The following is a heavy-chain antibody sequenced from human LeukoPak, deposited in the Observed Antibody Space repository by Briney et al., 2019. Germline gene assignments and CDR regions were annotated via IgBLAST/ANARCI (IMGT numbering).Heavy chain of an antibody. CDR3: AKQADYYDSSGYYPYYFDY. CDR2: IWYDGSNK. CDR1: GFTFSSYG. V-gene: IGHV3-33*06. D-gene: IGHD3-22*01. Sequence: PGRSLRLSCAASGFTFSSYGMHWVRQAPGKGLEWVAVIWYDGSNKYYADSVKGRFTISRDNSKNTLYLQMNRLRAEDTAVYYCAKQADYYDSSGYYPYYFDYWGQGTLVTVCS. J-gene: IGHJ4*02.